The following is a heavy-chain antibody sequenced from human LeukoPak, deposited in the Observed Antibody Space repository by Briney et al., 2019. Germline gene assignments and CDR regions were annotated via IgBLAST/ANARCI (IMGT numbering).Heavy chain of an antibody. CDR3: AAPATA. Sequence: PGGSLRLSCAISGFTCSSCWMNWVRQAPGKGLEWVATVNEDGTAKSYLDSVKGRFTIFRDNARSSLDLQMNSLTVEDTAMYYCAAPATAWGQGTLVTVSS. CDR2: VNEDGTAK. J-gene: IGHJ5*02. CDR1: GFTCSSCW. V-gene: IGHV3-7*01.